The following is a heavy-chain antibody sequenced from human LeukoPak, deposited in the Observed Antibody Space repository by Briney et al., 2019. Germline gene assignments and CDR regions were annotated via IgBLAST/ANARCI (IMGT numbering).Heavy chain of an antibody. J-gene: IGHJ5*02. CDR1: GFTFSSYG. Sequence: PGGSLRLSCAASGFTFSSYGMTWVRQAPGKGLEWVSAISGSGGSTYYADSVKGRFTISRDNSKNTLYLQMNSLRAEDTAVYYCAAVDVDTAFPWSQGTLVTVSS. V-gene: IGHV3-23*01. CDR3: AAVDVDTAFP. CDR2: ISGSGGST. D-gene: IGHD5-18*01.